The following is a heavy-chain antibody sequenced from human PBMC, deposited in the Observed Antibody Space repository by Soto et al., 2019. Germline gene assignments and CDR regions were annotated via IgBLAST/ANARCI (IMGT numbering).Heavy chain of an antibody. Sequence: ASVKVSCKASGYTFTSYGISWVRQAPGQGLEWMGWISAYNGNTNYAQKLQGRVTMTTDTSTSTAYMELRSLRSDDTAVYYCARDYDSSGYYYYYYGMGVWGQGTTVTVSS. J-gene: IGHJ6*02. CDR3: ARDYDSSGYYYYYYGMGV. D-gene: IGHD3-22*01. CDR2: ISAYNGNT. V-gene: IGHV1-18*01. CDR1: GYTFTSYG.